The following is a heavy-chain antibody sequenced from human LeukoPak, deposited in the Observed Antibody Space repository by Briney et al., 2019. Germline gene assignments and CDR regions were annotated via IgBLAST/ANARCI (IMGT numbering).Heavy chain of an antibody. CDR3: ATWMTAKTGFDY. V-gene: IGHV4-39*01. CDR2: IYYSGSP. J-gene: IGHJ4*02. D-gene: IGHD1-1*01. Sequence: PSETLSLTCTVSGGSISNNNYYWAWIRQPPGKGLECIGSIYYSGSPYYNPSLKSRVTISVDTSKNQFSLRLSSVTAADTAVYYCATWMTAKTGFDYWGQGSLVTVSS. CDR1: GGSISNNNYY.